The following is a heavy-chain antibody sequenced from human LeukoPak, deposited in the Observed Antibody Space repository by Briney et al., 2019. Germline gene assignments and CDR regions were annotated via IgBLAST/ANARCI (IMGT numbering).Heavy chain of an antibody. CDR2: IYYSGST. D-gene: IGHD2-2*01. Sequence: PSETLSLTCTVSGGSISSSSYYRGWIRQPPGKGLEWIGSIYYSGSTYYNPSLKSRVTISVDTSKNQFSLKLSSVTAADTAVYYCAGVPAAMEGWFDPWGQGTLVTVSS. V-gene: IGHV4-39*01. CDR3: AGVPAAMEGWFDP. J-gene: IGHJ5*02. CDR1: GGSISSSSYY.